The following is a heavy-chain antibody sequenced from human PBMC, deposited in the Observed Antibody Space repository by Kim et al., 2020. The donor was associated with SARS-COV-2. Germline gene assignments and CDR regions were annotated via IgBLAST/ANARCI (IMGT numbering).Heavy chain of an antibody. CDR3: ASEGGDYYDSSGPADY. J-gene: IGHJ4*02. CDR1: GGSFSGYY. V-gene: IGHV4-34*01. CDR2: INHSGST. D-gene: IGHD3-22*01. Sequence: SETLSLTCAVYGGSFSGYYWSWIRQPPGKGLEWIGEINHSGSTNYNPSLKSRVTISVDTSKNQFSLKLSSVTAADTAVYYCASEGGDYYDSSGPADYWGQGTLVTVSS.